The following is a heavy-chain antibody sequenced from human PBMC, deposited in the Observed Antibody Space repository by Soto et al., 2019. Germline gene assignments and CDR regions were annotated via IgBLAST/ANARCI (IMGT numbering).Heavy chain of an antibody. CDR3: ARDLGYCSSTSCYLDAFDI. Sequence: QVQLVQSGAEVKKPGASVKVSCKASGYTFTSYAMHWVRQAPGQRLEWMGWINAGNGNTKYSQEFQGRVTITRDTSASTAYMELSSLRSEDTAVYYCARDLGYCSSTSCYLDAFDIWGLGTMVTVSS. CDR2: INAGNGNT. D-gene: IGHD2-2*01. CDR1: GYTFTSYA. V-gene: IGHV1-3*01. J-gene: IGHJ3*02.